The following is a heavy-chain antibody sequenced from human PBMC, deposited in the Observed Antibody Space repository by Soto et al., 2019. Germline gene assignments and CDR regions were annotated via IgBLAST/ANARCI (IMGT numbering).Heavy chain of an antibody. CDR2: IIPIVGTG. Sequence: QVQLVQSGAEVKKPGSSVKVSCKASGGSFSSYAISWVRQAPGQGLEWMGGIIPIVGTGNYAQNLQGRVTITADECTSTAYMELSGLRSVDTAMYYCASDLGAACRAGRAGSGQGTTVNLS. CDR3: ASDLGAACRAGRAG. V-gene: IGHV1-69*01. D-gene: IGHD1-26*01. J-gene: IGHJ6*02. CDR1: GGSFSSYA.